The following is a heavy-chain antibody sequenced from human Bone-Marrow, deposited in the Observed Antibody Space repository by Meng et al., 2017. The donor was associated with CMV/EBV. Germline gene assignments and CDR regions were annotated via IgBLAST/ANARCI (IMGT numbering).Heavy chain of an antibody. CDR1: GYTFTSYY. D-gene: IGHD3-10*01. V-gene: IGHV1-46*01. CDR2: INPSGGST. Sequence: ASVKVSCKASGYTFTSYYMHWVRQAPGQGLEWMGIINPSGGSTSYAQKFQGRVTMTRDTSTSTVYMELSSLRSDDTAVYYCARGYAFITMVRGVIPYFDYWGQGTLVTVSS. CDR3: ARGYAFITMVRGVIPYFDY. J-gene: IGHJ4*02.